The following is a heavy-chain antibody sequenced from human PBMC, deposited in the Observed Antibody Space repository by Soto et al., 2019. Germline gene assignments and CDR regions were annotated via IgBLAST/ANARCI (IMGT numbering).Heavy chain of an antibody. D-gene: IGHD2-2*01. V-gene: IGHV3-21*01. CDR1: GFSFSSYS. CDR2: ISSSSSYI. Sequence: EVQLVESGGGLVKPGGSLRLSCAASGFSFSSYSMNWVRQAPGKGLEWVSSISSSSSYIYYADSVKGRFTISRDNAKNSLYLQMNSLRGEDTAVYYCARDSCSSTSCFDWGQGTLVTVSS. CDR3: ARDSCSSTSCFD. J-gene: IGHJ4*02.